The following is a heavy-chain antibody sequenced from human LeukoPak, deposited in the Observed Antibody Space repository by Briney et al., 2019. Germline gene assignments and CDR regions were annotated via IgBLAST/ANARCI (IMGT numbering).Heavy chain of an antibody. V-gene: IGHV4-30-2*01. D-gene: IGHD5-12*01. J-gene: IGHJ2*01. CDR1: GGSGGSISSGGYS. Sequence: PSETLSLTCAVSGGSGGSISSGGYSWSWIRQPPGQGLEWIGYIYHSGSTYYNPSLKSRVTISVDRSKNQFSLKLSSVTAADTAVYYCARGERGYSGYEASPYWYFDLWGRGTLVTVSS. CDR3: ARGERGYSGYEASPYWYFDL. CDR2: IYHSGST.